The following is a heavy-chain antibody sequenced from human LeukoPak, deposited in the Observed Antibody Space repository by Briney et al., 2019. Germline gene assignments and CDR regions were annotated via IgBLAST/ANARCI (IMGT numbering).Heavy chain of an antibody. CDR2: IIPIFGTA. CDR3: AREGPPPKWYCSSTSCLYYYYYGMDV. CDR1: GGTFSSYA. Sequence: ASVKVSCKASGGTFSSYAISWVRQAPGQGLEWMGGIIPIFGTANYAQKSQGRVTITADESTSTAYTELSSLRSEDTAVYYCAREGPPPKWYCSSTSCLYYYYYGMDVWGKGTTVTVSS. V-gene: IGHV1-69*01. J-gene: IGHJ6*04. D-gene: IGHD2-2*01.